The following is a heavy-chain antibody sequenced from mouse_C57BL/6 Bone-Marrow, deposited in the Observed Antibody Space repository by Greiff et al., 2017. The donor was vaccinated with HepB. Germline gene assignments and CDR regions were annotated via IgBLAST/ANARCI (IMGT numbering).Heavy chain of an antibody. V-gene: IGHV1-80*01. Sequence: VQLQQSGAELVKPGASVKISCKASGYAFSSYWMNWVKQRPGKGLEWIGQIYPGDGDTNYNGKFKGKATLTADKSSSTAYMQLSSLTSEDSAVYFCARSVYYGNFYYFDYWGQGTTLTVSS. CDR2: IYPGDGDT. CDR3: ARSVYYGNFYYFDY. CDR1: GYAFSSYW. D-gene: IGHD2-1*01. J-gene: IGHJ2*01.